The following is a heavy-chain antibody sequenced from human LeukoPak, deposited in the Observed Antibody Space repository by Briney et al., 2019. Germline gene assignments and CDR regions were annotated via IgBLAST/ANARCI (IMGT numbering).Heavy chain of an antibody. CDR2: TYYRSTWSN. D-gene: IGHD2-21*01. CDR3: AREGTTYFFDY. J-gene: IGHJ4*02. Sequence: SQTLSLTCAISGDSIFSNSAAWTWIRQSPSRGFEWLGSTYYRSTWSNNYAVSVKNRITINPDTSKNQFSLHLNSVTPEDTAVYYCAREGTTYFFDYWGLGTLVTVSS. V-gene: IGHV6-1*01. CDR1: GDSIFSNSAA.